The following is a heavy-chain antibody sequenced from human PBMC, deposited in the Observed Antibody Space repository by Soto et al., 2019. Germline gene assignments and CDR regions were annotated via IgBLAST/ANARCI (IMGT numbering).Heavy chain of an antibody. CDR2: ISAYNGDT. CDR1: GYTFTSYG. D-gene: IGHD3-22*01. Sequence: ASVNVSCKASGYTFTSYGISCVRQAPGQGLEWMGWISAYNGDTRLSQNVQGRLTLTTDTSTNTAYMDLRSLSSDDTAVYYCARDRSCYYETSGYPSDYWGQGTQVTVSS. J-gene: IGHJ4*02. CDR3: ARDRSCYYETSGYPSDY. V-gene: IGHV1-18*04.